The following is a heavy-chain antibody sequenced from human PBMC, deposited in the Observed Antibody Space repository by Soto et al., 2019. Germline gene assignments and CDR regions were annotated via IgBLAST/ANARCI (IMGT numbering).Heavy chain of an antibody. Sequence: EVQLLDSGGGLVQPGGSLRLSRAASGFTFSNYAMTWVRQGPGKGLEWVSGISGSGGRSYYADSVKGRFTISRDNSKRAFYLQIKSLRAEQTAVYYCAKAYFVWSSEQPYYFDYWGQGTLVTVSS. J-gene: IGHJ4*02. CDR3: AKAYFVWSSEQPYYFDY. V-gene: IGHV3-23*01. CDR1: GFTFSNYA. CDR2: ISGSGGRS. D-gene: IGHD3-16*01.